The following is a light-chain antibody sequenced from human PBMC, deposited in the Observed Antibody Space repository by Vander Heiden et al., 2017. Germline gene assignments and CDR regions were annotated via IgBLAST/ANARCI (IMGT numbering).Light chain of an antibody. Sequence: IVMTQSPLSLSVTPGEPSSISCRSSQSLLHSNGYNYLDWYLQKPGQSPQLLIYLGSNRASGVPDRFSGSGSGTDFTLKISRVEAEDVGVYYCMQALQTPWTFGQGTKLEIK. CDR1: QSLLHSNGYNY. J-gene: IGKJ2*01. CDR3: MQALQTPWT. CDR2: LGS. V-gene: IGKV2-28*01.